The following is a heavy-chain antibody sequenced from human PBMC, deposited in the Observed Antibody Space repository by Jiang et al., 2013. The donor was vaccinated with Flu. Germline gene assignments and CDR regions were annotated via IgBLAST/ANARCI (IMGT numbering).Heavy chain of an antibody. D-gene: IGHD6-19*01. J-gene: IGHJ4*02. CDR2: IYSGGST. V-gene: IGHV3-53*04. CDR3: ARGGSGWYKGYFDY. CDR1: GFTVSSNY. Sequence: ASGFTVSSNYMSWVRQAPGKGLEWVSVIYSGGSTYYADSVKGRFTTSRHNSKNTLYLQMNSLRAEDTAVYYCARGGSGWYKGYFDYWGQGTLVTVSS.